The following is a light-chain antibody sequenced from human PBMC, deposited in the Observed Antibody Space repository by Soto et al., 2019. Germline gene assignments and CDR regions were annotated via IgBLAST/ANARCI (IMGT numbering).Light chain of an antibody. CDR1: QSVSSH. Sequence: EIVLTQSPATLSLSPGERATLSCRASQSVSSHLAWYQQKPGQAPRLLIYDASNRATGIPARFSGSGSGTDFTLTISSLEPEDFAVYYCQQMGTFGQGTKVEIK. J-gene: IGKJ1*01. CDR3: QQMGT. V-gene: IGKV3-11*01. CDR2: DAS.